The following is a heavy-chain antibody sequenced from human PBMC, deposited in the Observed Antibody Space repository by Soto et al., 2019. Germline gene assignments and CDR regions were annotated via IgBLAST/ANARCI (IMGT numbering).Heavy chain of an antibody. CDR1: GFTFSSYE. J-gene: IGHJ4*02. D-gene: IGHD1-20*01. CDR2: ISSSGRTI. CDR3: ARSGYNWNDGARGYFDY. V-gene: IGHV3-48*03. Sequence: EVQLVESGGGLVQPGGSLRLSCAASGFTFSSYEMNWVRQAPGKGLEWVSYISSSGRTIYYADSVKGRFTISRDNSKNSLYRQMNSVTAEDTAVYYFARSGYNWNDGARGYFDYGGQGPLVTFSP.